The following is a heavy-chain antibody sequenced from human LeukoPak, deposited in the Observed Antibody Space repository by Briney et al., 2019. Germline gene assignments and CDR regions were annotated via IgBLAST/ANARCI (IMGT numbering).Heavy chain of an antibody. D-gene: IGHD6-13*01. CDR1: GGTFSSYA. CDR3: ASGQQLVSGDY. Sequence: GASVKVSCKASGGTFSSYAISWVRQAPGQGLEWMGRIIPIFGTANYAQKFQGRVTITTDESTSTAYMELSSLRSEDTAVYYCASGQQLVSGDYWGQGTLVTVSS. J-gene: IGHJ4*02. V-gene: IGHV1-69*05. CDR2: IIPIFGTA.